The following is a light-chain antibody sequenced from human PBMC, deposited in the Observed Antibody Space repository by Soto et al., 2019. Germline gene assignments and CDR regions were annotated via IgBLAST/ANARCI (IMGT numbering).Light chain of an antibody. J-gene: IGLJ2*01. V-gene: IGLV2-14*01. CDR3: SSYTSTNTLVI. Sequence: QSVLTQPASVSGSPGQSITISCTGTSSDVGGYKYVSWYQQHPGKDPKLLISQVSHRPSGISDRFSGSKSGNTASLTISGLQADDEDVYYCSSYTSTNTLVIFGGGTKLTVL. CDR2: QVS. CDR1: SSDVGGYKY.